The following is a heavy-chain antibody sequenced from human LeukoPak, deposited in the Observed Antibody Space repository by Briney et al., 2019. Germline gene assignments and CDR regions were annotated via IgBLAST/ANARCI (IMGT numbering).Heavy chain of an antibody. D-gene: IGHD7-27*01. CDR2: ISSSSSYI. J-gene: IGHJ4*02. CDR3: ATGTGAYFDY. CDR1: GFTFSSYS. Sequence: GGSLRLSCAASGFTFSSYSMNWVRQAPGKGLEWVSSISSSSSYIYYADSVKGRFTISRDNAKNSLYLQMNSLRAEDTAVYYCATGTGAYFDYWGQGTLVTVSS. V-gene: IGHV3-21*01.